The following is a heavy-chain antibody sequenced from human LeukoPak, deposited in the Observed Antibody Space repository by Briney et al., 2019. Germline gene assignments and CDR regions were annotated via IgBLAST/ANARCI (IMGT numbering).Heavy chain of an antibody. CDR3: ARDFEWELRYYFDY. Sequence: PGGSLRLSCAASGFTFSSYSMNWVRQAPGKGLEWVSSISSSSSYIYYADSVKGRFTISRDNAKNSLYLQMNSLRAEDTAVYCCARDFEWELRYYFDYWGQGTLVTVSS. V-gene: IGHV3-21*01. J-gene: IGHJ4*02. CDR1: GFTFSSYS. CDR2: ISSSSSYI. D-gene: IGHD1-26*01.